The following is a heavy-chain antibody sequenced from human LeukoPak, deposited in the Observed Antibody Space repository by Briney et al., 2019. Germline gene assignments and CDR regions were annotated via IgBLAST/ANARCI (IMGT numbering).Heavy chain of an antibody. Sequence: AASVKVSCKASGGTFSSYAISWVRQAPGQGLEWMGGIIPIFGTANYAQKFQGRVTITADESTSTAYMELSSLRSEDTAVYYCASPERGYSYGYDAFDIWGQGTMVTVSS. J-gene: IGHJ3*02. CDR3: ASPERGYSYGYDAFDI. CDR1: GGTFSSYA. D-gene: IGHD5-18*01. V-gene: IGHV1-69*13. CDR2: IIPIFGTA.